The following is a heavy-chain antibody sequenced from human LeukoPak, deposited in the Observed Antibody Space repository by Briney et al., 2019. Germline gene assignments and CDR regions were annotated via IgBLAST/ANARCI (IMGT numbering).Heavy chain of an antibody. Sequence: GSLRLSCAASGFTVSSNYMSWVRQAPGKGLEWVSVIYSGGSTDYADSVKGRFTISRDTSKNTLYLQMDSLRVEDTAVYYCARSSHYDILTGYSEEDAFDIWGQGTMVTVSS. D-gene: IGHD3-9*01. V-gene: IGHV3-53*01. J-gene: IGHJ3*02. CDR3: ARSSHYDILTGYSEEDAFDI. CDR1: GFTVSSNY. CDR2: IYSGGST.